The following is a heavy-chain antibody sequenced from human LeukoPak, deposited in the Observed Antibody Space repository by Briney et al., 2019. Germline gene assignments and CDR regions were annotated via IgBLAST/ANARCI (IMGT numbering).Heavy chain of an antibody. CDR1: GFTFSSYA. V-gene: IGHV3-23*01. J-gene: IGHJ4*02. CDR2: ISGSGSST. Sequence: GVSLRLSCAASGFTFSSYAMSGVRQAPGGGLEWVSAISGSGSSTYYADSVKGRFTISRDNSKNTLYLQMNRLRAEDTAVYYCAKASSYDFWSPSDYWGQGTLVTVSS. CDR3: AKASSYDFWSPSDY. D-gene: IGHD3-3*01.